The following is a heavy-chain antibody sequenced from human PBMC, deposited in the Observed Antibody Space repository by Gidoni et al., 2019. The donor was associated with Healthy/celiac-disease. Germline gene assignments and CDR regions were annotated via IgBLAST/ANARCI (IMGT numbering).Heavy chain of an antibody. V-gene: IGHV1-69*01. Sequence: QVQLVPSGAEVKKPGSSVQVSCKASGGTFSSYAIRWVRTAPGQGLKWMGGIIPIFGTANYAQKFQCRVTMTADESTSTAYMELSSLRSEDTAVYYCARGRHYYDSSGYYYPRAGDAFDIWGQGTMVTVSS. CDR3: ARGRHYYDSSGYYYPRAGDAFDI. J-gene: IGHJ3*02. D-gene: IGHD3-22*01. CDR2: IIPIFGTA. CDR1: GGTFSSYA.